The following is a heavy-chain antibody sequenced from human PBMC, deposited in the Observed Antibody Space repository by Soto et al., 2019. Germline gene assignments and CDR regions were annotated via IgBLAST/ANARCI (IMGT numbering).Heavy chain of an antibody. J-gene: IGHJ4*02. V-gene: IGHV2-5*02. CDR1: GFSLTTSGVG. Sequence: QITLNESGPTVVRPTETLTLTCRFSGFSLTTSGVGVGWIRQSPGKAPEWLALIYWDDDKRYSASLKSRLTITKDTSKNQLLQTVYDLVRTPTAPSYCSHRVIRTVFGLVPSTAIYFDFWGQGTPLAVSS. CDR3: SHRVIRTVFGLVPSTAIYFDF. D-gene: IGHD3-3*01. CDR2: IYWDDDK.